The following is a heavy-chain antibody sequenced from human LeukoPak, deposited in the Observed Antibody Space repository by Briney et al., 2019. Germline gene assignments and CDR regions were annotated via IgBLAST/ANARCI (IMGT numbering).Heavy chain of an antibody. CDR3: ARVGRWPGDYSDY. CDR1: GGPFSSYA. Sequence: SVKVSCKTSGGPFSSYAISWVRQAPGQGLEWMRRIIPIFNTADYAQKFQGRVTIIADESTSTAYMELSSLTSEDTAVYYCARVGRWPGDYSDYWGQGSLVTVSS. CDR2: IIPIFNTA. V-gene: IGHV1-69*13. J-gene: IGHJ4*02. D-gene: IGHD3-10*01.